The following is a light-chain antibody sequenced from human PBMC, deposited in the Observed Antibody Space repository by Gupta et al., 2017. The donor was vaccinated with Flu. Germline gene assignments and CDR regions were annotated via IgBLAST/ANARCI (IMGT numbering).Light chain of an antibody. J-gene: IGKJ1*01. Sequence: DIQMTQSPSTLSASAGDRVTITCRASQTITHWLAWYQQKPGKVPKLLIYQASSLESGVPSRFSGSGSGTDFTLTISSLQHDDVATYYCQRYDSLWTFGQGTRVEIK. CDR1: QTITHW. V-gene: IGKV1-5*03. CDR2: QAS. CDR3: QRYDSLWT.